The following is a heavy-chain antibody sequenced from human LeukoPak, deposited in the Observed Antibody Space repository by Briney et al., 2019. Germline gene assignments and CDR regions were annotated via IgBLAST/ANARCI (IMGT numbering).Heavy chain of an antibody. CDR1: GGSFSGYY. CDR3: AGVVDCSSSSCYAPGFDY. V-gene: IGHV4-34*01. Sequence: SETLSLTCTVYGGSFSGYYWSWIRQPPGKGLEWIGEINHSGSTNYNPSLKSRVTISVDTSKNQFSLKLSSVTAADTAVYYCAGVVDCSSSSCYAPGFDYWGQGTLVTVSS. CDR2: INHSGST. J-gene: IGHJ4*02. D-gene: IGHD2-2*01.